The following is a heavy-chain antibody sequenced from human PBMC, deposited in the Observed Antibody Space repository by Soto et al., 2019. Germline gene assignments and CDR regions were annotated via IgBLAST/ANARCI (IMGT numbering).Heavy chain of an antibody. CDR1: GYTFTNYY. J-gene: IGHJ4*02. D-gene: IGHD1-1*01. Sequence: ASVKVSCKASGYTFTNYYMHWVRQAPGQGLEWMGIINPSGTSTSFAQKFQGRLSMTRDTSTSTVYMELSSLSSEDTAVYFCAKETYNWNSATPHRIYDYWGQGTLVTVSS. CDR2: INPSGTST. CDR3: AKETYNWNSATPHRIYDY. V-gene: IGHV1-46*01.